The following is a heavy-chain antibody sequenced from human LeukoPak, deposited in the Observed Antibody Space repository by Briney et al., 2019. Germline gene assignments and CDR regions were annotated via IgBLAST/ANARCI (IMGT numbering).Heavy chain of an antibody. J-gene: IGHJ6*02. D-gene: IGHD1-26*01. Sequence: SETLSLACTVSGGSISSYYWSWIRQPPGKGLEWIGYIYYSGSTNYNPSLKSRVTISVDTSKNQFSLKLSSVTAADTAVYYCASTTPYYYGMDVWGQGTTVTVSS. CDR2: IYYSGST. CDR1: GGSISSYY. V-gene: IGHV4-59*01. CDR3: ASTTPYYYGMDV.